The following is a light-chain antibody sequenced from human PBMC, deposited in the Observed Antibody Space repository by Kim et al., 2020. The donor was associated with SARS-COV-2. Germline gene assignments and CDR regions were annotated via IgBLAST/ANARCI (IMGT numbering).Light chain of an antibody. J-gene: IGKJ2*01. CDR2: SAS. Sequence: GASALQSARASQSVPRSDLAWCQQRPGQAPRLLIYSASSRAPGIPDIVSGSGAGSDFCLAISRLEHEDFAMYYCRQYGSSRYTFGQGTKLEI. CDR3: RQYGSSRYT. V-gene: IGKV3-20*01. CDR1: QSVPRSD.